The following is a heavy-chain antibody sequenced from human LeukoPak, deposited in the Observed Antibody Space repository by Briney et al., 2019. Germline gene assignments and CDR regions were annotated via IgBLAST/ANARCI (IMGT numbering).Heavy chain of an antibody. CDR1: GFTFSSYS. J-gene: IGHJ5*02. D-gene: IGHD2-15*01. Sequence: GGSLRLSCAASGFTFSSYSMNWVRQAPGKGLEWVSSISSSSSYIYYADSVKGRFTISRDNAKNSLYLQMNSLRAEDTAVYYCARDWASVAAKNNWFDPWGQGTLVTASS. CDR3: ARDWASVAAKNNWFDP. V-gene: IGHV3-21*01. CDR2: ISSSSSYI.